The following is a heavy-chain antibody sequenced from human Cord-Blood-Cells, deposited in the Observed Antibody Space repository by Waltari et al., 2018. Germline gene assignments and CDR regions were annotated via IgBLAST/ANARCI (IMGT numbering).Heavy chain of an antibody. Sequence: QVQLVQSGAEVTKPGASVKVSCKVSGYTLTELSIHWVRQAPGKGLEWMGGFDPEDGETIHAQKFQGRVTMTEDTSTDTAYMELSSLRSEDTAVYYCATVRGGSYYYYYGMDVWGQGTTVTVSS. CDR1: GYTLTELS. J-gene: IGHJ6*02. D-gene: IGHD1-26*01. CDR2: FDPEDGET. CDR3: ATVRGGSYYYYYGMDV. V-gene: IGHV1-24*01.